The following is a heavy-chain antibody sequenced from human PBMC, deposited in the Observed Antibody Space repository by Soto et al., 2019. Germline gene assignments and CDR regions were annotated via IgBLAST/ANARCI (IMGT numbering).Heavy chain of an antibody. V-gene: IGHV1-58*02. J-gene: IGHJ6*02. CDR2: IVVDSGDT. Sequence: ASEKFPCKASGRTFSSYAISLVRQARGQRLEWIGWIVVDSGDTKYAQKFQESVTITRDMSTNTAYMELSSLRSEDTAVYYCAADPYFTAAQGGGYYYYGMDVWGQGTTVTVSS. CDR1: GRTFSSYA. CDR3: AADPYFTAAQGGGYYYYGMDV. D-gene: IGHD6-6*01.